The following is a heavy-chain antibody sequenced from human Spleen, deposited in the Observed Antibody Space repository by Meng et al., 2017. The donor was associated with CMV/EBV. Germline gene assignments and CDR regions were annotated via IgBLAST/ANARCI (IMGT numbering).Heavy chain of an antibody. D-gene: IGHD2-2*01. J-gene: IGHJ4*02. Sequence: GESLKISCTASGFTFSSNSMHWVRQAPGKGLESVAVISSDGSNKYYADSVKGRFTISRDNSRNTLYLQMNSLRAEDTAVYYCARDLTYCSTTSCSFDYWGQGTLVTVS. CDR3: ARDLTYCSTTSCSFDY. V-gene: IGHV3-33*08. CDR1: GFTFSSNS. CDR2: ISSDGSNK.